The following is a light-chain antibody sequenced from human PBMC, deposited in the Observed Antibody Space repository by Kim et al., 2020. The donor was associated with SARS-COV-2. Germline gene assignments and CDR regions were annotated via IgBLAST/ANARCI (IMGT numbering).Light chain of an antibody. Sequence: PGARASLSCRASQNIDTYFAWYQQRPGQAPRLLVYDAANRATGVPDRFSGSGSETDFTLTISSLEPEDFSIYYCQQRNSWPPAVTFGGGTKVDIK. CDR3: QQRNSWPPAVT. CDR2: DAA. J-gene: IGKJ4*01. CDR1: QNIDTY. V-gene: IGKV3-11*01.